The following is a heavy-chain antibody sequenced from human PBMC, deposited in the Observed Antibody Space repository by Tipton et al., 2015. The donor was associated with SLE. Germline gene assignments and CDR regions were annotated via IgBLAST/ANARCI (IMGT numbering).Heavy chain of an antibody. V-gene: IGHV4-34*01. CDR1: GGSFSGYY. CDR3: AGVSGTYAFDI. D-gene: IGHD1-26*01. CDR2: INHSGST. Sequence: TLSLTCAVYGGSFSGYYWSWIRQPPGKGLEWIGEINHSGSTNYNPSLKSRVTISVDTSKNQFSLKLSSVTAADTAVYYCAGVSGTYAFDIWGQGTLVTVSS. J-gene: IGHJ3*02.